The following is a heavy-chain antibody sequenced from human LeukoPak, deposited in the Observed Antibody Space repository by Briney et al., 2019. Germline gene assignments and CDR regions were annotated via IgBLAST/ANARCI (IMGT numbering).Heavy chain of an antibody. Sequence: ASVKVSCKASGYTFTSYYMHWVRQAPGQGLEWMGIINPSGGSTSYAQKFQGRVTLTRDTSASTAYMELNSLSSEDTAVYFCARVPLHDASGRYYPHWGQGTLVTVSS. J-gene: IGHJ1*01. V-gene: IGHV1-46*01. D-gene: IGHD1-26*01. CDR3: ARVPLHDASGRYYPH. CDR2: INPSGGST. CDR1: GYTFTSYY.